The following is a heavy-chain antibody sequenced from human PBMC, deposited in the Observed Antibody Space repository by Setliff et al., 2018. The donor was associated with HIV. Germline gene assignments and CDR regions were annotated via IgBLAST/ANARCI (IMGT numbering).Heavy chain of an antibody. CDR1: GGSFNEYY. V-gene: IGHV4-34*01. D-gene: IGHD3-16*01. Sequence: SETLSLTCAVYGGSFNEYYWNWVRQIPGKGLEWIGEINHSGSTNYNESLKRRLRISVDTSKNQFSLSLNSVTAADTAVYYCARAYRDNVWGSWRQISSWFDSWGQGNLVTVSS. J-gene: IGHJ5*01. CDR3: ARAYRDNVWGSWRQISSWFDS. CDR2: INHSGST.